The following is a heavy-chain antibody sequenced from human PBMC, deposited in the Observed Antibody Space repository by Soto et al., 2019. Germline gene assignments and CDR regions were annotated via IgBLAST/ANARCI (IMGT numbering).Heavy chain of an antibody. Sequence: SETLSLTCTVSGGSISSSSYYWGWIRQPPGKGLEWIGSIYYSGSTYYNPSLKSRVTISVDTSKNQFSLKLSSVTAADTAVYYCARLRYCSGGSCYFFDYWGQGTLVTVSS. CDR1: GGSISSSSYY. V-gene: IGHV4-39*01. CDR3: ARLRYCSGGSCYFFDY. J-gene: IGHJ4*02. CDR2: IYYSGST. D-gene: IGHD2-15*01.